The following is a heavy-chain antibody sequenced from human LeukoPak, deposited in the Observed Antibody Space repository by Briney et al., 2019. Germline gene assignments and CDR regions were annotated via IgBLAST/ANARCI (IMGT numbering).Heavy chain of an antibody. CDR1: GGSISSYY. CDR3: ARHAPSGDGYYYYYYMDV. J-gene: IGHJ6*03. CDR2: IYTSGST. D-gene: IGHD3-10*01. V-gene: IGHV4-4*07. Sequence: SETLSLTCTVSGGSISSYYWSWIRQPAGKGREWIGRIYTSGSTNYNPSLKSRVTMSVDTSKNQFSLKLSSVTAADTAVYYCARHAPSGDGYYYYYYMDVWGKGTTVTVSS.